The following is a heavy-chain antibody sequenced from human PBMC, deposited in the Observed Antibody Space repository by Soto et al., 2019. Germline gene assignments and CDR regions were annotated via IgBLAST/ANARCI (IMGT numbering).Heavy chain of an antibody. J-gene: IGHJ4*02. CDR2: IDPRDGRP. CDR1: GYSFSRYY. D-gene: IGHD3-10*01. CDR3: ARGLKWGNYYQYYFDS. V-gene: IGHV1-46*01. Sequence: QVQLMQSGAEVKKPGASVTVFCKASGYSFSRYYMNWVRQAPGQGLEWMVIIDPRDGRPNSAQKVRGKVTMSRDTSTCTLYIELSSFGCKDTAIYYFARGLKWGNYYQYYFDSWGQGSLVTVSP.